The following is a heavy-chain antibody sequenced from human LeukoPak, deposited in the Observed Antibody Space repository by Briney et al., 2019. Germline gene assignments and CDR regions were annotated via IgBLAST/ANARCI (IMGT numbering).Heavy chain of an antibody. CDR1: GFTFTFSW. D-gene: IGHD3-22*01. Sequence: GGSLRLSCAASGFTFTFSWMTRVRQAPGRGLEWVANINKEGNRKYYVDSVKGRFAISRDNANNSMLLQMTSLRAEDASVYFCARDAGWGYYDLWGQGTPVTVSS. CDR2: INKEGNRK. CDR3: ARDAGWGYYDL. V-gene: IGHV3-7*01. J-gene: IGHJ1*01.